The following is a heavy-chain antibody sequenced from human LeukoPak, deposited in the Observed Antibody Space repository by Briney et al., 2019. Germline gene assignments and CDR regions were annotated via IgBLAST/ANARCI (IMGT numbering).Heavy chain of an antibody. CDR3: ARHYYGGNSPLDY. D-gene: IGHD4-23*01. J-gene: IGHJ4*02. Sequence: RAGGSLRLSCAASGFTFDDYGMSWVRQAPGKGLVWVSNIKWNGGSTGYADSVRGRFTISRDNAKNSLYLQMNSLRAEDTALYYCARHYYGGNSPLDYWGQGTLVTVSS. CDR2: IKWNGGST. CDR1: GFTFDDYG. V-gene: IGHV3-20*04.